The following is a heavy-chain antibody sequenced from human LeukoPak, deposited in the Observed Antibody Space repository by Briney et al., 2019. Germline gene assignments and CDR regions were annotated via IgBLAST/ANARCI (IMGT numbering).Heavy chain of an antibody. CDR1: GGSISSSSYY. Sequence: SETLSLTCTVSGGSISSSSYYWGWIRQPPGKGLEWIGEIYHSGSTNYNPSLKSRVTISVDKSKNQFSLKLSSVTAADTAVYYCARGVVWGSSWPFDYWGQGTLVTVSS. CDR2: IYHSGST. CDR3: ARGVVWGSSWPFDY. V-gene: IGHV4-39*07. J-gene: IGHJ4*02. D-gene: IGHD6-13*01.